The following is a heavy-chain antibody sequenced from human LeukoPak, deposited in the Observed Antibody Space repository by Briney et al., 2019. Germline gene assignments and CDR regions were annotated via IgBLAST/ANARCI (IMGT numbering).Heavy chain of an antibody. CDR3: AGDTKTTTIAGGNDY. Sequence: ASVKVSCXASGYTFTSYGISWVRQAPGQGLEWMGWISAYNGDTHYAQKLQGRVSLTTDTSTSTAYMELRSLTSDDTAVYFCAGDTKTTTIAGGNDYWGQGTLVTVSS. V-gene: IGHV1-18*01. CDR2: ISAYNGDT. J-gene: IGHJ4*02. CDR1: GYTFTSYG. D-gene: IGHD3-16*01.